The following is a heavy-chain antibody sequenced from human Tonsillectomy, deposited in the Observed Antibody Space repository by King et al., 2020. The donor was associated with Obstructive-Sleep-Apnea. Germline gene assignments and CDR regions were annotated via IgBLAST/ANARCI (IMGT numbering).Heavy chain of an antibody. J-gene: IGHJ4*02. D-gene: IGHD3-22*01. V-gene: IGHV4-59*08. Sequence: QLQESGPGLVKPSETLSLTCTVSGGSISSYYWGGVRQPPGEGLEWVGYISFSGRTNYNPPLKSRVTISVDTSKNQFSLKLSSVTAADTAVYYCARSLDSSGYYYTNYWGQGTLVTVSS. CDR1: GGSISSYY. CDR2: ISFSGRT. CDR3: ARSLDSSGYYYTNY.